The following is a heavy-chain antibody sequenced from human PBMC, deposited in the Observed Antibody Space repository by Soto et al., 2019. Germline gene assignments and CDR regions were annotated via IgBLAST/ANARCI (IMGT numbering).Heavy chain of an antibody. CDR3: ARVERVTATTVVAAVDI. CDR1: GGFVSSGSYY. CDR2: MSHSGGT. Sequence: QVQLQQWGAGLLKPSETLSLTCAVYGGFVSSGSYYWSWIRQPPGKGLEWIGEMSHSGGTNFNQSPTSRVTISGDTSKKQFSLQSISVPAADTSLDYGARVERVTATTVVAAVDIWGPEPMVTVSS. D-gene: IGHD2-21*02. J-gene: IGHJ3*02. V-gene: IGHV4-34*01.